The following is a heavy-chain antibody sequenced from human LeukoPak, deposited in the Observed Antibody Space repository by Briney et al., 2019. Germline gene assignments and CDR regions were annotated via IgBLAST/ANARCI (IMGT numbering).Heavy chain of an antibody. CDR2: MYSSGRT. V-gene: IGHV4-39*07. CDR3: ARINDSSGYSMDV. CDR1: GGSISSSSYY. J-gene: IGHJ6*03. Sequence: SETLSLTCTVSGGSISSSSYYWGWIRQPPGKGLEWIGSMYSSGRTYYNPSLKSRITISVDTSKNQFSLKLSSVTAADTAVYYCARINDSSGYSMDVWGKGTTVTISS. D-gene: IGHD3-22*01.